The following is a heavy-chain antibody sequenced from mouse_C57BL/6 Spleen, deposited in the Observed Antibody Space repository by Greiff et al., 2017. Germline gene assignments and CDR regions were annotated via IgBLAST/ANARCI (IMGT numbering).Heavy chain of an antibody. CDR3: ARCGVALDDWYFGG. D-gene: IGHD1-1*02. Sequence: VQLQQSGAELVRPGTSVKVSCKASGYAFTNYLIAWVKQRPGQGLEWVGVINPGGGGTYYTEKLKGKVTLTADKSSSTAYMQLSSLTSADSAVYYYARCGVALDDWYFGGWGTATTVTV. V-gene: IGHV1-54*01. CDR2: INPGGGGT. CDR1: GYAFTNYL. J-gene: IGHJ1*03.